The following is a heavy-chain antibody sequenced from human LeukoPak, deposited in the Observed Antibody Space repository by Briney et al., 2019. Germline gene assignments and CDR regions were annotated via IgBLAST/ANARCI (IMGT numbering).Heavy chain of an antibody. CDR3: ARSYGSSYQNYMDV. J-gene: IGHJ6*03. V-gene: IGHV3-48*01. CDR2: ISTSSSTI. D-gene: IGHD6-6*01. CDR1: GFTFSSCS. Sequence: GGSLRLSCATSGFTFSSCSMNWVRQAPGKGLEWVSYISTSSSTIYYADSVKGRFTISRDNAKNSLYLQMNSLRAEDTAVYFCARSYGSSYQNYMDVWGKGTTVTVSS.